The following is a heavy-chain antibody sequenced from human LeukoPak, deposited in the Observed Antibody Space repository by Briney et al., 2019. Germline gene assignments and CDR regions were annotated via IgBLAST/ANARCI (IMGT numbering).Heavy chain of an antibody. CDR3: ARGAAVAGTNYYYYMDV. D-gene: IGHD6-19*01. CDR2: INPNSGGT. V-gene: IGHV1-2*02. J-gene: IGHJ6*03. Sequence: ASVKVSCKASGYTFTGYYMHWVRQAPGQGLEWMGWINPNSGGTNYAQKFQGRVTMTRDTSISTAYMELSRLRSDDTAVYYCARGAAVAGTNYYYYMDVWGKGTTVTISS. CDR1: GYTFTGYY.